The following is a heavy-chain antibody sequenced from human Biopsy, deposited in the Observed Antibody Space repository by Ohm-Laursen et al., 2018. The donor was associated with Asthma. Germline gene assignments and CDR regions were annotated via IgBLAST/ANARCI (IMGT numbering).Heavy chain of an antibody. J-gene: IGHJ4*02. CDR1: GFAVSRDY. CDR3: ARGDSSNWAHYYFDY. V-gene: IGHV3-53*01. D-gene: IGHD3-22*01. CDR2: IYSGGTS. Sequence: SLRLSCAASGFAVSRDYMFWVRQAPGKGLEWVSVIYSGGTSHTADSVRSRFTISRDYSKNTLYLQMHSLRAEDTAVYYCARGDSSNWAHYYFDYWGQGTPVTVSS.